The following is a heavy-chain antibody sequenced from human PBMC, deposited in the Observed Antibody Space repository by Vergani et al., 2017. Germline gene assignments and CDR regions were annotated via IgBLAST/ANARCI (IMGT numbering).Heavy chain of an antibody. CDR3: TRVRRFAFDI. J-gene: IGHJ3*02. Sequence: EVQLVESGGGVVRPGGSLRLSCAASGFTFGDYAMSWVRQAPGKGLEWVGFIRSKAYGGTTEYAASVKGRFTISRDDSKSIAYLQMNSLKTEDTAVYYCTRVRRFAFDIWGQGTMVTVSS. CDR2: IRSKAYGGTT. V-gene: IGHV3-49*04. CDR1: GFTFGDYA.